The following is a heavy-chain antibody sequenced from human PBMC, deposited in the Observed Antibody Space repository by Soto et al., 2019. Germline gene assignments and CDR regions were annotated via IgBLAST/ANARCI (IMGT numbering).Heavy chain of an antibody. J-gene: IGHJ4*02. CDR2: ISDDGSTP. CDR3: ARGHMVSSTSTGDH. D-gene: IGHD6-6*01. Sequence: PGGSLRLSCSVSGFTFSAYWMHWVRQVPGKGLTWVSRISDDGSTPTYAHSVKGRFVISRDNAKNSLYLEMNTLRADDSGLYYCARGHMVSSTSTGDHWGRGTLVTVSS. V-gene: IGHV3-74*01. CDR1: GFTFSAYW.